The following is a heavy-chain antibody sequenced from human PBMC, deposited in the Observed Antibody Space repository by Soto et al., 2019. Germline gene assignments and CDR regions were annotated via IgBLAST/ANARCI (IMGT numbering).Heavy chain of an antibody. J-gene: IGHJ6*03. V-gene: IGHV3-23*01. CDR2: ISGSGGST. CDR3: ASVKPMPLNYYYYYYMDV. D-gene: IGHD3-16*02. CDR1: GFTFSSYA. Sequence: SGGSLRLSCAASGFTFSSYAMSWVRQAPGKGLEWVSAISGSGGSTYYADSVKDRFTISRDNSKNTLYLQMNSLKAEDTDVYYNASVKPMPLNYYYYYYMDVWGKGTTVTVSS.